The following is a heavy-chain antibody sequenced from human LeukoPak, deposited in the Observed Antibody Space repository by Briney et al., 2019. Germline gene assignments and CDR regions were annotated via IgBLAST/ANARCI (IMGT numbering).Heavy chain of an antibody. CDR2: IWYDRSNK. Sequence: GGALRLSCAASGFNFSSYGMHWVRQAPGKGLEGVAVIWYDRSNKYYADSVKGRFTISRDNSKNTLYLQMNSLRADDTAVYYCAKGSTETDLDYGGQGILVTVSS. D-gene: IGHD4-11*01. CDR1: GFNFSSYG. CDR3: AKGSTETDLDY. V-gene: IGHV3-33*06. J-gene: IGHJ4*02.